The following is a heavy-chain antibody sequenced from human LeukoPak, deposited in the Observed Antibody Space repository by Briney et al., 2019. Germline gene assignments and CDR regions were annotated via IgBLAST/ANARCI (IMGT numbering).Heavy chain of an antibody. CDR2: IIPIFGTA. CDR1: GGTFSSYA. Sequence: SVKVSCKASGGTFSSYAISWVRQAPGQGLEWMGGIIPIFGTANYAQKFQGRVTITADESTSTAYMELSSLRSEDTAVYYCARDMGYCSSTSCYFDSWGQGTLVTVSS. CDR3: ARDMGYCSSTSCYFDS. J-gene: IGHJ4*02. V-gene: IGHV1-69*01. D-gene: IGHD2-2*01.